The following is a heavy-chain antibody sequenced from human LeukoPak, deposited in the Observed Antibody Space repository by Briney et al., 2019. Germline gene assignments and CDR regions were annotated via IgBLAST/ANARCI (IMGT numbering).Heavy chain of an antibody. CDR1: GFTFSSYA. CDR3: ANLKRDCSGGICYSTPFDS. Sequence: PGGSPRLSCAASGFTFSSYAMSWVRQAPGKGLEWVSAISGSGASTYYTDSAKGRFTISRDNSKNTLYLQMNSLRAEDTAVYYCANLKRDCSGGICYSTPFDSWGQGTLVTVSS. V-gene: IGHV3-23*01. D-gene: IGHD2-15*01. CDR2: ISGSGAST. J-gene: IGHJ4*02.